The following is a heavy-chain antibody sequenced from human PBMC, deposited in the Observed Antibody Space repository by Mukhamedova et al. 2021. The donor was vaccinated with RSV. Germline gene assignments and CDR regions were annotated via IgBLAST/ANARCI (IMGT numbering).Heavy chain of an antibody. CDR3: ARQVGSSYGDY. Sequence: YPGDSDTRYSPSFQGQVTISADKSISTAYLQWSSLKASDTAMYYCARQVGSSYGDYWGQGTLVTVSS. J-gene: IGHJ4*02. CDR2: YPGDSDT. D-gene: IGHD2-15*01. V-gene: IGHV5-51*01.